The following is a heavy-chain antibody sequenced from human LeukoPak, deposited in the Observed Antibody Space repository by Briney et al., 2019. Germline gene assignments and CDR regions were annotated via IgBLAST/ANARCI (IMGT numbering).Heavy chain of an antibody. D-gene: IGHD6-13*01. J-gene: IGHJ4*02. CDR3: GRDIGAAIGH. CDR1: GDSVASYSAG. CDR2: TYYRSKWYN. Sequence: SQTLSLTCAISGDSVASYSAGWNWIRQSPSRGLEWLGRTYYRSKWYNEYALSVRSRITISPDTSKNQVSLQLNSVTPDDTAFYYCGRDIGAAIGHWGQGTLVTVSS. V-gene: IGHV6-1*01.